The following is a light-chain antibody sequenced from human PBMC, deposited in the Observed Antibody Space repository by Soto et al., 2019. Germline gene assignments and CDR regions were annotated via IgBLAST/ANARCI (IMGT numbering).Light chain of an antibody. CDR2: EVT. CDR1: RSDVGGFDY. V-gene: IGLV2-14*01. CDR3: RSYTNIATWV. J-gene: IGLJ3*02. Sequence: SALTQPASVSGSPGQSITISCTGTRSDVGGFDYVSWYQQHPGEAPKLIIYEVTHRPSGVSNRFSGSKSGNTASLTISGLQAEDEAAYYCRSYTNIATWVFGGGTKLTVL.